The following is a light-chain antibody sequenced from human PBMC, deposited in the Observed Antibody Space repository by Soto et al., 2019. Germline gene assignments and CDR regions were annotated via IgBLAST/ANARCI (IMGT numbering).Light chain of an antibody. CDR2: EAF. J-gene: IGKJ1*01. CDR1: QAIITS. V-gene: IGKV1-5*03. CDR3: PQYNTYST. Sequence: DSQMTQSGYSLSASVRDRFTITFRASQAIITSLAWYQQKPGKAPNLLIYEAFILESGVPSRFSGSGSGTEFKLPLSSLQPYDFATYYCPQYNTYSTLGQGTKVDIK.